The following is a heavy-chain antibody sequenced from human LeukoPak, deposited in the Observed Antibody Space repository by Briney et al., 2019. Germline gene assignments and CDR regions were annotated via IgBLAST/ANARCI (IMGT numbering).Heavy chain of an antibody. CDR3: ARSRDSGYDPRVNWFDP. Sequence: SETLSLTCTVSGGSIRSYYWSWIRQPPGKGLEWIGYIYYSGSTNYNPSLKSRVTISVDTSKNQFSLKLSSVTAADTAVYYCARSRDSGYDPRVNWFDPWGQGTLVTVSS. CDR1: GGSIRSYY. V-gene: IGHV4-59*01. D-gene: IGHD5-12*01. CDR2: IYYSGST. J-gene: IGHJ5*02.